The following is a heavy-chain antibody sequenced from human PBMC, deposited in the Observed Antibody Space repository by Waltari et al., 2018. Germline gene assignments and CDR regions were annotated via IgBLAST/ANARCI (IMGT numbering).Heavy chain of an antibody. D-gene: IGHD6-19*01. CDR3: ARVGAGGGIIAVAGH. CDR2: IYYSGST. CDR1: GGSISSSSYY. Sequence: QLQLQESGPGLVKPSETLSLTCTVSGGSISSSSYYWGWIRQPPGKGLEWIGSIYYSGSTDYNPSLKRRVTISVDTSKNQFSLKLSSVTAADTAVYYCARVGAGGGIIAVAGHWGQGTLVTVSS. J-gene: IGHJ4*02. V-gene: IGHV4-39*07.